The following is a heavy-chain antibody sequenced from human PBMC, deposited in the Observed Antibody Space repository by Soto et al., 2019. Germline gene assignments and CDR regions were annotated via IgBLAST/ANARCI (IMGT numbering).Heavy chain of an antibody. Sequence: SETLSLTCTVSGDSISSGGYYWSWIRQHPGKGLEWIGYIYDNGGAYYSPSLKGRVVISLDRSENQFSLRLSSVTAADTAVYYCASGKGGTTRRAFDSWGQGTRVTVSS. J-gene: IGHJ4*02. D-gene: IGHD1-7*01. CDR3: ASGKGGTTRRAFDS. CDR2: IYDNGGA. V-gene: IGHV4-31*03. CDR1: GDSISSGGYY.